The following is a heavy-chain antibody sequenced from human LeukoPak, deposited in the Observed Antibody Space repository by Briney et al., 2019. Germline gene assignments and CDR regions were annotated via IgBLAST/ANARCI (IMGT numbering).Heavy chain of an antibody. CDR1: GFTFSSYW. J-gene: IGHJ4*02. Sequence: GGSLRLSCAASGFTFSSYWMSWVRQMPGKGLEWMGIIYPGDSDTRYSPSFQGQVTISADKSISTAYLQWSSLKASDTAMYYCARLGYSGYDSDYWGQGTLVTVSS. CDR2: IYPGDSDT. V-gene: IGHV5-51*01. CDR3: ARLGYSGYDSDY. D-gene: IGHD5-12*01.